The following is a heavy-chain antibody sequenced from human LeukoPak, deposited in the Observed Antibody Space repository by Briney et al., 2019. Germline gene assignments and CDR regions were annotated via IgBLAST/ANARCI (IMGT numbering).Heavy chain of an antibody. Sequence: ASVKVSCKASGYTFSSYYIHWVRQAPGQGPEWMAMINPGGGSTNYAQKFQGRVTITRDTSASTAYMELSSLRSEDTAVYYCARDRPGYCSSTSCYAGGANWFDPWGQGTLVTVSS. J-gene: IGHJ5*02. V-gene: IGHV1-46*01. CDR3: ARDRPGYCSSTSCYAGGANWFDP. CDR1: GYTFSSYY. D-gene: IGHD2-2*01. CDR2: INPGGGST.